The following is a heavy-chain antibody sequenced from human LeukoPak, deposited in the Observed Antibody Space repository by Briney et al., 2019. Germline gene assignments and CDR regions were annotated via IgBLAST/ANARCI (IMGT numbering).Heavy chain of an antibody. CDR3: ATSYSSSWYPRFDP. Sequence: GASVKVSCKASGYTFTSYDINWVRQATGQGLEWMGWMNPNSGHTDYAQKFQGRVTMTRNTSITTAYMELSSLRSEDTAVYYCATSYSSSWYPRFDPWGQGTLVTVSS. J-gene: IGHJ5*02. CDR1: GYTFTSYD. D-gene: IGHD6-13*01. CDR2: MNPNSGHT. V-gene: IGHV1-8*01.